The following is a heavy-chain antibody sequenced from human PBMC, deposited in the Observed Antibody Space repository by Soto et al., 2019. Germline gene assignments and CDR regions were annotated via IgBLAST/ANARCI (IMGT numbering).Heavy chain of an antibody. V-gene: IGHV3-74*01. CDR2: IHSDGITT. Sequence: GGSMRLSCAASGFTFSTYWMHWVRQAPGKGLVWVSRIHSDGITTLYAASVTGRFTISRDNAKNTVFLQMHSLRAEDTAVYYCATGPTPAFAFWGRGTMVTVSS. CDR1: GFTFSTYW. J-gene: IGHJ3*01. CDR3: ATGPTPAFAF. D-gene: IGHD1-1*01.